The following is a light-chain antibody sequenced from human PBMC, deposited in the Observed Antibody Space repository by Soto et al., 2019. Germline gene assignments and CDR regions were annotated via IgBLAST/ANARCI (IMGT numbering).Light chain of an antibody. CDR2: GNS. CDR3: QSYDSSLSGSV. V-gene: IGLV1-40*01. Sequence: QSVLTQPPSVSGAPGQRVTISCTGSSSNIGAGYDVHWYQQLPGTAPKLLIYGNSNRTSGVPARFSGSKSGTSASLAITGLHAEDEADYYCQSYDSSLSGSVFGGGTKVTVL. J-gene: IGLJ3*02. CDR1: SSNIGAGYD.